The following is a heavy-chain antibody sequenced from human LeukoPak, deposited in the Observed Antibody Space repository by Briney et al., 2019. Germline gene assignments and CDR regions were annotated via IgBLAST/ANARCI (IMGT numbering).Heavy chain of an antibody. D-gene: IGHD6-13*01. V-gene: IGHV7-4-1*02. CDR1: GYTFTTFG. CDR3: AKDPPYTSTWPDALDS. CDR2: INTNTGTP. J-gene: IGHJ3*02. Sequence: ASVKVSCKASGYTFTTFGINWLRQAPGQGLEWMGWINTNTGTPTYAQGFTGRFVFSLDTSVSTAYLEISSLKAEDTAVYFCAKDPPYTSTWPDALDSWGQGTMVTVSS.